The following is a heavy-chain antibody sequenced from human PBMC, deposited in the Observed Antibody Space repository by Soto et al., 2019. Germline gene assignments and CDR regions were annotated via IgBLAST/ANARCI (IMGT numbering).Heavy chain of an antibody. Sequence: PGGSLRLSCAASGFTFSSYGLHWVRQAPGKGLEWVAVISYDGSNKYYADSVKGRFTISRDNSKNTLYLQMNSLRAEDTAVYYCAKGGFPPYSSSSFDYWGQGTLVTVSS. V-gene: IGHV3-30*18. CDR3: AKGGFPPYSSSSFDY. J-gene: IGHJ4*02. D-gene: IGHD6-6*01. CDR2: ISYDGSNK. CDR1: GFTFSSYG.